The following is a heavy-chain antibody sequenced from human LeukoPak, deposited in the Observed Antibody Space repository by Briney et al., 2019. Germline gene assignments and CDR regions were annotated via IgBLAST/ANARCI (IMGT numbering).Heavy chain of an antibody. CDR3: AKDRGGIAAAGRSGLEGGY. CDR1: GFTFDDYA. CDR2: ISWNSGSI. J-gene: IGHJ4*02. D-gene: IGHD6-13*01. Sequence: PGGSLRLSCAASGFTFDDYAMHWVRQAPGKGLEWVSGISWNSGSIGYADSVKGRFTIFRDNAKNSLYLQMNSLRAEDTALYYCAKDRGGIAAAGRSGLEGGYWGQGTLVTVSS. V-gene: IGHV3-9*01.